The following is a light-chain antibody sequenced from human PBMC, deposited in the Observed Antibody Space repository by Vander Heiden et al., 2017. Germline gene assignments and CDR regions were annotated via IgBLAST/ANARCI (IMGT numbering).Light chain of an antibody. CDR3: AAWDDSLNGLWV. J-gene: IGLJ3*02. CDR2: NNN. CDR1: SSNIGSNT. V-gene: IGLV1-44*01. Sequence: QSVLTQPPSASGTPGQRVTISCSGSSSNIGSNTVNWYQQHPGTAPKLLVYNNNQRPSGVPDRFSGSKSGTSASLAISGLHSEDEADYYCAAWDDSLNGLWVFGGGTKLTVL.